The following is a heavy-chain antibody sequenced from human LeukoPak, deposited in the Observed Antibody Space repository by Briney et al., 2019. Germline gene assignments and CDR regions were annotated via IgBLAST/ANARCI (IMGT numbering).Heavy chain of an antibody. D-gene: IGHD2-8*01. CDR3: ARGCYYFDY. Sequence: SETLSLTCTVSGASINSHFWSSIRQPPGKGLEWVGSIYYTGSYNYNPSLESRVTISVDTSKNQFSLKLSSVTAADTAVYYCARGCYYFDYWGQGTLVTVSS. CDR1: GASINSHF. J-gene: IGHJ4*02. CDR2: IYYTGSY. V-gene: IGHV4-59*08.